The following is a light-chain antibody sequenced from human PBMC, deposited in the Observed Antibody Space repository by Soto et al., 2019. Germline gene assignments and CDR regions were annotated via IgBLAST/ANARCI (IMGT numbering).Light chain of an antibody. CDR3: QQYNHWPPWT. V-gene: IGKV3D-15*01. J-gene: IGKJ1*01. CDR1: QSIGIN. CDR2: EAS. Sequence: EVVMTQSPATVPVSLGGRVALSCRASQSIGINLAWYQQKPGQPPRLLIYEASNRDTGVPTRFSGSGSGTEFTLTITSLQSEDFAVYYCQQYNHWPPWTVGQGTKVDSK.